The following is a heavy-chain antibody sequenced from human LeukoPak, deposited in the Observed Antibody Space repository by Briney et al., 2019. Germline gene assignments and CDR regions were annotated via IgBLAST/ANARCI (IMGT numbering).Heavy chain of an antibody. V-gene: IGHV3-48*04. CDR2: ISSSGNTI. Sequence: GGSLRLSCAASGFTFSSYSMNWVRQAPGKGLEWVSYISSSGNTIYYADSMKGRFTISRDNAKNSLSLQMNSLRAEDTAVYYCARVVTYYYDSSGYYVFDYWGQGTLVTVSS. CDR3: ARVVTYYYDSSGYYVFDY. CDR1: GFTFSSYS. D-gene: IGHD3-22*01. J-gene: IGHJ4*02.